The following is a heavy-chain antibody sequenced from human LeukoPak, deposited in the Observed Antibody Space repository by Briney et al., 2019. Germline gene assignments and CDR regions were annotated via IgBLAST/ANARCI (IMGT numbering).Heavy chain of an antibody. CDR1: GYTFTGYY. D-gene: IGHD6-13*01. CDR2: INPNSGGT. J-gene: IGHJ4*02. V-gene: IGHV1-2*02. Sequence: ASVKVSCKASGYTFTGYYMHWVRQAPGQGLEWMGWINPNSGGTNYAQKFQGRVTMTRDTSISTAYMELSRLRSDDTAAYYCAREDGSSWSDYYFDYWGQGTLVTVSS. CDR3: AREDGSSWSDYYFDY.